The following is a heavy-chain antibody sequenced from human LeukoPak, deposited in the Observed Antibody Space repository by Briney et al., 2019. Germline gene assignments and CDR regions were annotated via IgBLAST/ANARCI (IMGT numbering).Heavy chain of an antibody. CDR2: IWYDGGNK. Sequence: PGGSLRLSCAASGFTFSSYGMHWVRQAPGKGLEWVAVIWYDGGNKYYADYVKGRFTSSRDNSKNKLHMQMNSLRAEDTAVYYCARKYYYGSGTNTSCFDYRGQGTLVTVSS. CDR1: GFTFSSYG. V-gene: IGHV3-33*01. CDR3: ARKYYYGSGTNTSCFDY. J-gene: IGHJ4*02. D-gene: IGHD3-10*01.